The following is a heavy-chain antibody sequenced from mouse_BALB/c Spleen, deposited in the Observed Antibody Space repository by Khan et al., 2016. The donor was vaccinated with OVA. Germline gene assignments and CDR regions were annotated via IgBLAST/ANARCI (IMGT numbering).Heavy chain of an antibody. D-gene: IGHD2-3*01. CDR3: TRSYDAYYFDY. CDR2: IYPGNSDT. J-gene: IGHJ2*01. CDR1: GYSFTSYW. Sequence: VQLQQSETVLARPGASVKMSRKASGYSFTSYWMHWVKQRPGQGLEWIGAIYPGNSDTRYNQKFKGKAKLTAVTSASTAYMELSSLTNEDSAVYYCTRSYDAYYFDYWGQGTTLTVSS. V-gene: IGHV1-5*01.